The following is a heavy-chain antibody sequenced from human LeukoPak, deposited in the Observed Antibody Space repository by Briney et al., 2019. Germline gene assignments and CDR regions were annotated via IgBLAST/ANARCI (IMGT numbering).Heavy chain of an antibody. D-gene: IGHD3-3*01. V-gene: IGHV4-34*01. CDR2: INHSGST. Sequence: PSETLSLTCAVYGGSFSGYYWSWIRQPPGKGPEWIGEINHSGSTNYNPSLKSRVTISVDTSKNQFSLKLSSVTAADTAVYYCARGSLVYDFWSGYPHSFDYWGQGTLVTVSS. J-gene: IGHJ4*02. CDR1: GGSFSGYY. CDR3: ARGSLVYDFWSGYPHSFDY.